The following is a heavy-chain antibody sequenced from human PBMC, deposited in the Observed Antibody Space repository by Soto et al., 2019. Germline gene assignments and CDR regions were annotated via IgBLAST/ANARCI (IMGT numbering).Heavy chain of an antibody. CDR3: VVGAYHFDY. Sequence: PGGSLRLSCAASGFTFSSYGMHWVRQAPGKGLEWVAVISYDGSNKYYADSVKGRFTISRDNSKNTLYLQMNSLRAEDTAIYYCVVGAYHFDYWGQGTLVTVSS. V-gene: IGHV3-30*03. D-gene: IGHD1-26*01. J-gene: IGHJ4*02. CDR1: GFTFSSYG. CDR2: ISYDGSNK.